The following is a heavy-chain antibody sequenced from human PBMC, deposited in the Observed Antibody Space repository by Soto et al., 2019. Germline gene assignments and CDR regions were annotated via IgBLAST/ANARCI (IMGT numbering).Heavy chain of an antibody. D-gene: IGHD6-19*01. CDR2: ISAYNGKT. CDR3: ARDLTIAVTGLLPY. Sequence: QVQLVQSGAEVKKPGASVKVSCKTSGYPFTSYGINWVRQAPGQGPEWMGWISAYNGKTSYTQKFQGRVTMTTDTSTSTAYMELRSLRSDDTAVYYCARDLTIAVTGLLPYWGQGNLVTVSS. V-gene: IGHV1-18*01. J-gene: IGHJ4*02. CDR1: GYPFTSYG.